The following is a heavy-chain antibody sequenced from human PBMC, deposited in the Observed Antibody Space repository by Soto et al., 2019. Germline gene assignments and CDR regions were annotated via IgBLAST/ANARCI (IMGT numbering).Heavy chain of an antibody. J-gene: IGHJ4*02. CDR2: IGTAGDT. D-gene: IGHD3-22*01. Sequence: PGGSLRLSCAASGFTFSSYDMHWVRQATGKGLEWVSAIGTAGDTYYPGSVEGRFTISRENAKNSLYLQMNSLRAEDTAVYYCARSQSDPTYYYDSSGFGVTGPYFDYWGQGTLVTVSS. V-gene: IGHV3-13*01. CDR3: ARSQSDPTYYYDSSGFGVTGPYFDY. CDR1: GFTFSSYD.